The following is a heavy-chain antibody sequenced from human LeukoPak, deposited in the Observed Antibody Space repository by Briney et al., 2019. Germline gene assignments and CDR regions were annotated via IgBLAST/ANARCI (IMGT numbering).Heavy chain of an antibody. Sequence: SETLSLTCTVSGGSISSYYWSWIRQPPGKGLEWIGYIYSSGSTNYNPSLKSRVTISVDTSKNQFSLKLSSVTAADTAVYYCARDASDSSGWYWFDPWGQGTLVTASS. CDR3: ARDASDSSGWYWFDP. V-gene: IGHV4-59*01. CDR2: IYSSGST. D-gene: IGHD6-19*01. J-gene: IGHJ5*02. CDR1: GGSISSYY.